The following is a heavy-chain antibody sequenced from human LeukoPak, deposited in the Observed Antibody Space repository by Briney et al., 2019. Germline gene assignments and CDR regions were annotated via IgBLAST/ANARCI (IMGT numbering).Heavy chain of an antibody. V-gene: IGHV1-3*01. J-gene: IGHJ4*02. CDR3: ARNLVGKTDFDY. CDR2: INAGNGDT. CDR1: GYTFSDYA. D-gene: IGHD6-19*01. Sequence: EASVKVSCKASGYTFSDYAMHWVRQAPGQRLEWMGWINAGNGDTKYSQKFQGRVTITWDTSASTVHMELSSLRSEDTAVYYCARNLVGKTDFDYWGQGTLVTVSS.